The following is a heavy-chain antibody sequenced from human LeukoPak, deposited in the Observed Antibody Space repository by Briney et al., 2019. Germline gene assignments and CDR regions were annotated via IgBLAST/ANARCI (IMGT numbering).Heavy chain of an antibody. V-gene: IGHV3-21*01. D-gene: IGHD2-15*01. CDR1: GFTFSSYS. J-gene: IGHJ4*02. CDR3: ARDSQIGYCSGGSCYPY. Sequence: GGSLRLSCAASGFTFSSYSMNWVRRAPGKGLERVSSISSSSSYIYYADSVKGRFTISRDNAKNSLYLQMNSLRAEDTAVYYCARDSQIGYCSGGSCYPYWGQGTLVTVSS. CDR2: ISSSSSYI.